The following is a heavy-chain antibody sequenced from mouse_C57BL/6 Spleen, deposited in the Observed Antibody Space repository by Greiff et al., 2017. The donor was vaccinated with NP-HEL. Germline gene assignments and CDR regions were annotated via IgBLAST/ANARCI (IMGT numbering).Heavy chain of an antibody. Sequence: EVKLMESGGDLVKPGGSLKLSCAASGFTFSSYGMSWVRQTPDKRLEWVATISSGGSYTYYPDSVKGRFTISRDNAKNTLYLQMSSLKSEDTAMYYCARPNGSTRHWYFDVWGTGTTVTVSS. CDR1: GFTFSSYG. CDR2: ISSGGSYT. J-gene: IGHJ1*03. V-gene: IGHV5-6*01. D-gene: IGHD1-1*01. CDR3: ARPNGSTRHWYFDV.